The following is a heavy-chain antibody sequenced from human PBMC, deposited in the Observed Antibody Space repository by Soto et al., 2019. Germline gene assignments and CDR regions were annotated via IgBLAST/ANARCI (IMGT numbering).Heavy chain of an antibody. D-gene: IGHD3-10*01. Sequence: QVQLVQSGAEVKKPGSSVKVSCKASGGTFTSYGISWVRQAPGQGLEWMGWISAYNGNTNYAQKLQGRVTMTTDTSTSTAYMELRSLRSDDTAVYYCARDRRVRGVSPRMDVWGQGTTVTVSS. V-gene: IGHV1-18*04. CDR1: GGTFTSYG. J-gene: IGHJ6*02. CDR3: ARDRRVRGVSPRMDV. CDR2: ISAYNGNT.